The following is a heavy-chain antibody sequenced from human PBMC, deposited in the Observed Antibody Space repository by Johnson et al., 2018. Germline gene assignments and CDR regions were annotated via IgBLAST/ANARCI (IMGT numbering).Heavy chain of an antibody. D-gene: IGHD1-26*01. CDR1: GFNFNSHA. J-gene: IGHJ6*03. V-gene: IGHV3-23*04. CDR2: VTGSGGDT. CDR3: ATKAAVGATNYYHYLDV. Sequence: VQLVQSGGGLVQPGGSLRLSCVASGFNFNSHALSWVRQAPGKGLEWVSGVTGSGGDTFYADFVKGRFTLSRDNSRNTVSLQMNSLRVEDTAVYYCATKAAVGATNYYHYLDVWGTGTSGTVSS.